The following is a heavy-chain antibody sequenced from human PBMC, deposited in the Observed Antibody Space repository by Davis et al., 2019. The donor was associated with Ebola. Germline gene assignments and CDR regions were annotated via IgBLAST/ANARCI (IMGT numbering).Heavy chain of an antibody. J-gene: IGHJ4*02. CDR2: LSPSDGST. V-gene: IGHV1-46*02. CDR3: ARALRITGLDF. Sequence: ASVKVSCKASGYTFNAYYMQWVRQAPGHGLEWMGILSPSDGSTTYAQNFLGRITLTRDTSISTAYMELNSLRSGDTAVYYCARALRITGLDFWGQGTLVTVSS. D-gene: IGHD3-16*01. CDR1: GYTFNAYY.